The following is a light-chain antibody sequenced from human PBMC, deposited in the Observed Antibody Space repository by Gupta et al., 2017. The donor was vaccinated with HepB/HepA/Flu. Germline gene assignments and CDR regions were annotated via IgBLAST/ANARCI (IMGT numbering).Light chain of an antibody. CDR3: QSYDGSLSGSV. V-gene: IGLV1-40*01. CDR1: RSNIGAGYD. CDR2: RDT. J-gene: IGLJ2*01. Sequence: QSVLTQPPSVSGAPGQRVTISCTGSRSNIGAGYDVHWYQQLPGTAPKLLIYRDTIRPSGVPARFSGSKSGASASLAITGLQAEDEADYYCQSYDGSLSGSVFGEGTKLTVL.